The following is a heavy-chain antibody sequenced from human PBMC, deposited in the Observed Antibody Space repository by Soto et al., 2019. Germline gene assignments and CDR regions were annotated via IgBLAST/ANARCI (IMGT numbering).Heavy chain of an antibody. D-gene: IGHD4-4*01. Sequence: PVKVSCKASGGTFSSYAISWVRQAPGQGLEWMGGIIPIFGTANYAQKFQGRVTITADESTSTAYMELSSLRSEDTAVYYCARAEYYSNLLIYYYYGMDVWGQGTTVTVSS. CDR3: ARAEYYSNLLIYYYYGMDV. J-gene: IGHJ6*02. CDR2: IIPIFGTA. CDR1: GGTFSSYA. V-gene: IGHV1-69*13.